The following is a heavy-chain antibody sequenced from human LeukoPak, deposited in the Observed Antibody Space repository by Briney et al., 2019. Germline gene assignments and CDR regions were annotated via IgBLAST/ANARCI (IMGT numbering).Heavy chain of an antibody. D-gene: IGHD6-19*01. CDR3: ARDRRSGWYSG. CDR1: GFTFSSYS. J-gene: IGHJ4*02. Sequence: GGSLRLSCAVSGFTFSSYSMNWVRQAPGKGLEWVSSISSSSNYIYYADSVKGRFTISRDNAKNSLYLQMNSLRAEDTAVYYCARDRRSGWYSGWGQGTLVTVSS. V-gene: IGHV3-21*01. CDR2: ISSSSNYI.